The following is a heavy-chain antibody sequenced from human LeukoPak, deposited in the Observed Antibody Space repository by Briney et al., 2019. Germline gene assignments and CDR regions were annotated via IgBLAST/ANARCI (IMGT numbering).Heavy chain of an antibody. J-gene: IGHJ5*02. Sequence: QPGRSLRLSCAASGFTFSSYGMHWVRQAPGKGLEWVAVIWYDGSNKYYADSVKGRFTISRDNSKNTLYLQMNSLRAEDTAVYYCARDPSPLGVPAAGIDPWGQGTLVIVSS. CDR3: ARDPSPLGVPAAGIDP. D-gene: IGHD2-2*01. CDR1: GFTFSSYG. CDR2: IWYDGSNK. V-gene: IGHV3-33*01.